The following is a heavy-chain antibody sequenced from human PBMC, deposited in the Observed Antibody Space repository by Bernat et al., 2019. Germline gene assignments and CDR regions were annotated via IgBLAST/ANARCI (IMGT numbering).Heavy chain of an antibody. V-gene: IGHV5-10-1*03. CDR3: ARQRGGQGYSEQDFDY. Sequence: EVQLVQSGAEVKKPGESLRISCKGSGYSFTSYWISWVRQMPGKGLEWMGRIDPSDSYTNYSPSFQGHVTISADKSISTAYLQWSSLKASDTAMYYCARQRGGQGYSEQDFDYWGQGTLVTVSS. J-gene: IGHJ4*02. D-gene: IGHD5-18*01. CDR1: GYSFTSYW. CDR2: IDPSDSYT.